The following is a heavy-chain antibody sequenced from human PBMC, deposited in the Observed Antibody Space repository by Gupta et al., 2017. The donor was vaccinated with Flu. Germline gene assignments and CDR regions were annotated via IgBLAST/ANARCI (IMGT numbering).Heavy chain of an antibody. J-gene: IGHJ4*02. CDR1: GFPFSSYE. CDR2: IRSSGSTI. CDR3: ALENDSSGSNDY. Sequence: EVQLVESGAGLVQPGGSLRLSCAASGFPFSSYEMNGVRQAPGKGLESVSYIRSSGSTIYYADSVKGRFTISRDNAKNSLYMQMNSLRAEDTAVYYCALENDSSGSNDYWGQGTLVTVSS. V-gene: IGHV3-48*03. D-gene: IGHD3-22*01.